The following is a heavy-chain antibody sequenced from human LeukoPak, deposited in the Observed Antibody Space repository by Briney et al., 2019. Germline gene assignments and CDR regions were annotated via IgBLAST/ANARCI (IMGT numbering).Heavy chain of an antibody. CDR2: INTDGSST. V-gene: IGHV3-74*01. CDR3: ARGYSGTYRLGY. CDR1: GFTFSSYA. Sequence: GGSLRLSCAASGFTFSSYAMSWVRQAPGKGLVWVSRINTDGSSTSYADSVKDRFTISRDNAKNTLYLQMNSLRAEETAVYYCARGYSGTYRLGYWGQGTLVTVSS. J-gene: IGHJ4*02. D-gene: IGHD1-26*01.